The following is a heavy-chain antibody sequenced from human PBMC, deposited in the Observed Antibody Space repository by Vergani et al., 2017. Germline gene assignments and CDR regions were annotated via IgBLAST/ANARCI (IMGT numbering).Heavy chain of an antibody. Sequence: QVQLQESGPGLVKPSETLSLTCTVSGGSISSYYWSWIRQPPGKGLEWIGYIYYSGSTNYNPSLKSRVTISVDTSKNQFSLKLRSVTAADTAVYYCAGDSGYDSHFPDYWGQGTLVTVSS. CDR3: AGDSGYDSHFPDY. CDR1: GGSISSYY. V-gene: IGHV4-59*01. D-gene: IGHD5-12*01. CDR2: IYYSGST. J-gene: IGHJ4*02.